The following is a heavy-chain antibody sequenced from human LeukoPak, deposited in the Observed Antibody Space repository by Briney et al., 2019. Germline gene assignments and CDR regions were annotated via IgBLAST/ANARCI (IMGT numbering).Heavy chain of an antibody. CDR1: DGSISSYY. J-gene: IGHJ5*02. V-gene: IGHV4-59*12. CDR3: ARVLSRSNWFDP. D-gene: IGHD2-15*01. Sequence: SETLSLTCTVSDGSISSYYWSWIRQPPGKGLEWIGYIYHSGSTYYNPSLKSRVTISVDRSKNQFSLELSSVTAADTAVYYCARVLSRSNWFDPWGQGTLVTVSS. CDR2: IYHSGST.